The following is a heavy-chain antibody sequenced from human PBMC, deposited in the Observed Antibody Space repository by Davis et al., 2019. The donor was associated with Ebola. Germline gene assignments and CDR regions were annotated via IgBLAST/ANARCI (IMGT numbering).Heavy chain of an antibody. V-gene: IGHV1-46*03. CDR3: TTPGGQDSGYDVFDI. D-gene: IGHD5-12*01. Sequence: AASVKVSCKASGYTFTNYYMHWVRQAPGQGLEWMGMINPNDGRTIYAQKFQGRVTITADESTNTAFMELSSLRSEDTAVYYCTTPGGQDSGYDVFDIWGQGTMVTVSS. J-gene: IGHJ3*02. CDR2: INPNDGRT. CDR1: GYTFTNYY.